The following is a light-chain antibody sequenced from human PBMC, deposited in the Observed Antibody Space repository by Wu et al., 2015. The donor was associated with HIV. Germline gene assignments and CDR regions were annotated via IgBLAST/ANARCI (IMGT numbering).Light chain of an antibody. J-gene: IGKJ2*02. Sequence: IQMTQSPSSLSASVGDRVTITCRASQNIRNYLNWYQQKPGKAPKLLISAASSLQGGVPSRFSGSGSGTDFTLTISSVQPEDFGTYYCQQSYTTPRTFGQGTKLEIK. CDR1: QNIRNY. CDR3: QQSYTTPRT. V-gene: IGKV1-39*01. CDR2: AAS.